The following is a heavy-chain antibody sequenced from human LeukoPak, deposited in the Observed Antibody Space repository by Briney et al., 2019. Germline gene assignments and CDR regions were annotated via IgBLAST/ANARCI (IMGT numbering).Heavy chain of an antibody. V-gene: IGHV1-69*01. Sequence: GSSVKVSCKASGGTFSSYAISWVRQAPGQGLEWMGGIIPIFGTANYAQKFQGRVTITADESTSTVYMELSSLRSEDTAVYYCARGGSFDYDFWSIDYWGQGTLVTVSS. CDR3: ARGGSFDYDFWSIDY. CDR1: GGTFSSYA. D-gene: IGHD3-3*01. J-gene: IGHJ4*02. CDR2: IIPIFGTA.